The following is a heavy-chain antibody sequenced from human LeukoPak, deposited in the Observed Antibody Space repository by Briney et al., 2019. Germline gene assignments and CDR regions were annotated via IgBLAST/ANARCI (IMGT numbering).Heavy chain of an antibody. Sequence: GGSLRLSCAASGFTVGRNWMHWVRQAPGKGLVWVSRSEGDDSTTPYAESVKGRFTVSRDTAKNTLYLLMNSLSVEDTAVYYCAKSDFLDTWGQGTLVTVSP. CDR3: AKSDFLDT. CDR1: GFTVGRNW. D-gene: IGHD3/OR15-3a*01. J-gene: IGHJ5*02. V-gene: IGHV3-74*03. CDR2: SEGDDSTT.